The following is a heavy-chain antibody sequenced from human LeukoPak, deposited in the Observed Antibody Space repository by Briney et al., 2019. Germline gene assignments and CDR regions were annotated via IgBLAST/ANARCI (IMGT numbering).Heavy chain of an antibody. CDR1: GGSISSHY. V-gene: IGHV4-59*11. CDR2: IYYSGST. Sequence: PSETLSLTCTVSGGSISSHYGSWIRQPPGKGLEWIGYIYYSGSTNYNPSLKSRVTISVDTSKNQFSLKLSSVTAADTAVYYCARYSSSWYWFDPWGQGTLVTVSS. D-gene: IGHD6-13*01. CDR3: ARYSSSWYWFDP. J-gene: IGHJ5*02.